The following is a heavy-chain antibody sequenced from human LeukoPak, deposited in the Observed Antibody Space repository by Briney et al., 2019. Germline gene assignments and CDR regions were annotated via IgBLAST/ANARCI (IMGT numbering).Heavy chain of an antibody. V-gene: IGHV4-31*03. J-gene: IGHJ3*02. CDR2: IYYSGST. Sequence: SETLSLTCTVSGGSISSGGYYWSWIRQHPGKGLEWIGYIYYSGSTYYNPSLKSRVTISVDTSKNQFSLKLSSVTAADTAVYYCAREVGATAGDAFDIWGQGTMVTVSS. CDR1: GGSISSGGYY. D-gene: IGHD1-26*01. CDR3: AREVGATAGDAFDI.